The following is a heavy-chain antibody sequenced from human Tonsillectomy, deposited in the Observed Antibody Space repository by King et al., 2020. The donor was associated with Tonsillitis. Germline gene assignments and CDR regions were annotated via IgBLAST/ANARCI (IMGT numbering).Heavy chain of an antibody. J-gene: IGHJ4*02. CDR2: ISYDGSNK. D-gene: IGHD3-3*01. V-gene: IGHV3-30*01. CDR3: ARVDYDFWNGYYRN. CDR1: GFTFSSCA. Sequence: VQLVESGGGVVQPGRSLRLSCAASGFTFSSCAMHWVRQAPGKGLEWVAIISYDGSNKYCADSVKGRFTNSRDNSKNTLHLQMNSLRPEDTAVYYCARVDYDFWNGYYRNWGQGTLVTVSS.